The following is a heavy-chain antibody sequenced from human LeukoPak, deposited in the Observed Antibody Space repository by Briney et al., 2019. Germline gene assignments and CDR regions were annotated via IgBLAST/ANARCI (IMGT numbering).Heavy chain of an antibody. CDR3: AKDGDIVVVVAATAYPFDY. V-gene: IGHV3-23*01. D-gene: IGHD2-15*01. J-gene: IGHJ4*02. Sequence: PGGSLRLSCAASGFTFSSYAMNWVRQAPGKGLEWVSVISGSGGSTYYADSVRGRFTISRDNSKNTLFLQMNSLRAEDTAVYYCAKDGDIVVVVAATAYPFDYWGQGTRVTVSS. CDR1: GFTFSSYA. CDR2: ISGSGGST.